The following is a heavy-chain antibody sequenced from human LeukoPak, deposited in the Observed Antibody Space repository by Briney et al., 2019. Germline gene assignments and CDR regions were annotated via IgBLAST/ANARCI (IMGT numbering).Heavy chain of an antibody. CDR1: GGSISSYY. D-gene: IGHD5-18*01. V-gene: IGHV4-59*01. CDR2: IYYSGST. Sequence: PSETLSLTCTVSGGSISSYYWSWIRQPPGKGLEWIGYIYYSGSTNYNPSLKSRVTISVDTSKNQFSPKLSSVTAADTAVYYCARVGIQLWRDFDYWGQGTLVTVSS. CDR3: ARVGIQLWRDFDY. J-gene: IGHJ4*02.